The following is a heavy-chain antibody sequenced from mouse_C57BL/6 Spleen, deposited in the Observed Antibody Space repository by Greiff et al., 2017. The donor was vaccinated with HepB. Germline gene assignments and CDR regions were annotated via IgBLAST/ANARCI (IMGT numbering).Heavy chain of an antibody. J-gene: IGHJ4*01. CDR1: GYTLTSYW. V-gene: IGHV1-61*01. D-gene: IGHD2-4*01. CDR2: IYPSDSET. CDR3: ASGYDYDYYAMDY. Sequence: QVQLQQPGAELVRPGSSVKLSCKASGYTLTSYWMDWVKQRPGQGLEWIGNIYPSDSETHYTQKFKEKATLTVDKSASTAYMHLSSLTSEDSAVYYCASGYDYDYYAMDYWGQGTSVTVSS.